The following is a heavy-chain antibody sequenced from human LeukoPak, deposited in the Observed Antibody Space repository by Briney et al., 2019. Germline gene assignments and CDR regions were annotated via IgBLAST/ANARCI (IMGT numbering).Heavy chain of an antibody. V-gene: IGHV3-23*01. CDR3: AKRGVVIRVILVGFHKEAYYFDS. J-gene: IGHJ4*02. CDR2: ISDSGGST. D-gene: IGHD3-22*01. Sequence: GGSLRLSCPVSGITLSNYGMSWVRQAPGKGLEWVAGISDSGGSTNYADSVKGRFTISRDNPKNTLYLQMNSLRAEDTAVYFCAKRGVVIRVILVGFHKEAYYFDSWGQGALVTVSS. CDR1: GITLSNYG.